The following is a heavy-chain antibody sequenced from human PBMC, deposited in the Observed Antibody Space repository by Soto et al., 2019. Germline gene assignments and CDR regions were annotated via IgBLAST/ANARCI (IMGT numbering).Heavy chain of an antibody. Sequence: EVQLVESGGGLVQPGRSLRLSCAASGFTFDDYAMHWVRQAPGKGLEWVSGISWNSGSIGYAGSVKGRFTISRDNAKNSLYLQMNSLRAEDTALYCCAKGPHLWGYFDYWGQGTLVTVSS. J-gene: IGHJ4*02. CDR3: AKGPHLWGYFDY. D-gene: IGHD3-16*01. CDR2: ISWNSGSI. CDR1: GFTFDDYA. V-gene: IGHV3-9*01.